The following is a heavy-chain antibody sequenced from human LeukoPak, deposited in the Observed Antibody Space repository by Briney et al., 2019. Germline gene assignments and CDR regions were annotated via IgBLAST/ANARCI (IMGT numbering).Heavy chain of an antibody. V-gene: IGHV3-7*02. J-gene: IGHJ4*02. CDR3: ASTFYGDSPPY. CDR2: IKQDGSEK. D-gene: IGHD4-17*01. CDR1: GVTFSIYW. Sequence: GGSLRLSCAASGVTFSIYWMNWVRQAPGKGLEWVASIKQDGSEKYYVDFVKGRFSISRDNSKNTLYLQMNSLRAEDTAVYYCASTFYGDSPPYWGQGTLVTVSS.